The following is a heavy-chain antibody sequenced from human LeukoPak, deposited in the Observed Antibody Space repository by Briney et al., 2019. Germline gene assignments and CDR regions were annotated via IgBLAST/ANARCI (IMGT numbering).Heavy chain of an antibody. CDR1: GFTFSNYD. V-gene: IGHV3-23*01. CDR3: AKVVYSSGWPGWFDP. CDR2: ISGSGDNT. D-gene: IGHD6-19*01. J-gene: IGHJ5*02. Sequence: GGSQRLSCAASGFTFSNYDMSWVRQAPGKGLEWVSTISGSGDNTYYADSVKGRFTISRDNSKNTLYLQMNSLRAEDTALYYCAKVVYSSGWPGWFDPWGQGTLVTVSS.